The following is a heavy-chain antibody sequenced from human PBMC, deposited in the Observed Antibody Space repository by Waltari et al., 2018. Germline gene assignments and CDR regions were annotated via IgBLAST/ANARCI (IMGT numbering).Heavy chain of an antibody. D-gene: IGHD3-22*01. CDR1: GGSISSSSYY. CDR3: ARVYDSSGYPIFDY. Sequence: QLQLQESGPGLVKPSETLSLTCTVSGGSISSSSYYWGWIRQPPGKGLAWIGSIYYSGSTYYNPSLKSRVTISVDTSKNQFSLKLSSVTAADTAVYYCARVYDSSGYPIFDYWGQGTLVTVSS. V-gene: IGHV4-39*07. CDR2: IYYSGST. J-gene: IGHJ4*02.